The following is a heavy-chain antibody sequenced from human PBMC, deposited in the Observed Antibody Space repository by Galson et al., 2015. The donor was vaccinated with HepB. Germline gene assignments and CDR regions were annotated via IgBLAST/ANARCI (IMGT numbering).Heavy chain of an antibody. V-gene: IGHV3-30-3*01. D-gene: IGHD2-2*01. CDR3: ARERVYCSSTSCYVRWFDP. CDR1: GFTFSSYA. J-gene: IGHJ5*02. Sequence: SLRLSCAASGFTFSSYAMHWVRQAPGKGLEWVAVISYDGSNKYYADSVKGRFTISRDNSKNTLYLQMNSLRAEDTAVYYCARERVYCSSTSCYVRWFDPWGQGTLVTVSS. CDR2: ISYDGSNK.